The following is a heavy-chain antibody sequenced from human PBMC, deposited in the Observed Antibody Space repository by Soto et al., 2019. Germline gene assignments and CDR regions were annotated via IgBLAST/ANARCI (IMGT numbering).Heavy chain of an antibody. CDR2: MSGTAGNT. D-gene: IGHD3-10*01. J-gene: IGHJ4*02. CDR1: GFTFSNYA. V-gene: IGHV3-23*01. Sequence: EVQLLESGGGSVQPGGSLRLSCAASGFTFSNYAMTWVRQAPGKGLEWVSTMSGTAGNTYYADSVKGRFTISRDNSKHALYLQMNSLRAEDTAVYYCAKKYYFGSGSYVFYFDYWGQGTLVTVSS. CDR3: AKKYYFGSGSYVFYFDY.